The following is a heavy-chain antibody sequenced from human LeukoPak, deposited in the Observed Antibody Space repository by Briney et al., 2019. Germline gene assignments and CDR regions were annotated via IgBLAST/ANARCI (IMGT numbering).Heavy chain of an antibody. Sequence: PSETLSLTCAVSGYSISSGYYWGWIRQPPGKGLEWIGSIYHSGSTYYNPSLKSRVTISVDTSKNQFSLKLSSVTAADTAVYYCARHPVVAAAGYFDYWGQGTLVTVSS. J-gene: IGHJ4*02. CDR1: GYSISSGYY. V-gene: IGHV4-38-2*01. D-gene: IGHD6-13*01. CDR2: IYHSGST. CDR3: ARHPVVAAAGYFDY.